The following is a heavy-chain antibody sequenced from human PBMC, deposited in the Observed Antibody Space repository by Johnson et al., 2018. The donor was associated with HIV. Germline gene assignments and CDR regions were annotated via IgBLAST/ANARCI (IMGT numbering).Heavy chain of an antibody. J-gene: IGHJ3*02. D-gene: IGHD6-19*01. Sequence: QVQLVESGGGLVKPGGSLRVSCAASGFTFSDYSMSWIRQAPGKGLEWVSYIRSSGSTIYYADSVNGRFTISRDNAKNSLYLQMNSLGAEDTAVYYCTTDRGGEIAVAGPDAFDIWGQGTMVTVSS. CDR1: GFTFSDYS. V-gene: IGHV3-11*04. CDR2: IRSSGSTI. CDR3: TTDRGGEIAVAGPDAFDI.